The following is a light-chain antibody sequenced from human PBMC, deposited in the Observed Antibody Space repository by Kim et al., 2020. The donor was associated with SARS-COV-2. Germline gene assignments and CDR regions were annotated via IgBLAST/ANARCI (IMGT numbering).Light chain of an antibody. CDR2: GAS. Sequence: CWSPGERATLSCRASQSVSSSYVAWYQQKPGQAPRLLIYGASSRATGIPDRFSGSGSGTDFTLTISRLEPEDFAVYYCQQYGSSRTFGQGTKLEI. CDR3: QQYGSSRT. V-gene: IGKV3-20*01. CDR1: QSVSSSY. J-gene: IGKJ2*01.